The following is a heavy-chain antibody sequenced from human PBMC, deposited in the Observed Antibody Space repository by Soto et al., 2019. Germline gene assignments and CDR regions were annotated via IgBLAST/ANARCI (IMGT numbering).Heavy chain of an antibody. Sequence: PGGSLRLSCAASGFTFSGSAMHWVRQASGKGLEWVGRIRSKANSYATAYAASVKGRFTISRDDSKNTAYLQMNSLKTEDTAVYYCTRLDSVDYGDYDHSYWGQGTLVTVSS. CDR1: GFTFSGSA. V-gene: IGHV3-73*01. D-gene: IGHD4-17*01. J-gene: IGHJ4*02. CDR2: IRSKANSYAT. CDR3: TRLDSVDYGDYDHSY.